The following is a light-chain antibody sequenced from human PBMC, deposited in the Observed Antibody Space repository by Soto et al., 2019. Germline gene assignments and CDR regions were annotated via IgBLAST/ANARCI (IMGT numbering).Light chain of an antibody. V-gene: IGLV2-14*03. J-gene: IGLJ2*01. CDR2: DVN. CDR1: SSDIGAYNF. Sequence: QSALTQPASVSGSPGQSITISCTGTSSDIGAYNFVSWYQQHPGKAPKLILYDVNIRPSGGSNRFSGSKSGNTASLTISGLQAEDEADYYCTSWTTSTTMIFGGGTQLTVL. CDR3: TSWTTSTTMI.